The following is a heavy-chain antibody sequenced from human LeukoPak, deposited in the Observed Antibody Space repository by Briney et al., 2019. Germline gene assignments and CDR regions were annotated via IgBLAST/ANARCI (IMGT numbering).Heavy chain of an antibody. J-gene: IGHJ5*02. D-gene: IGHD6-13*01. CDR2: INPNSGGT. V-gene: IGHV1-2*04. Sequence: GASVKVSCKASGYTFTGYYMHWVRQAPGQGLEWMGWINPNSGGTNYAQKFQGWGTMTRDTSISPAYMELSRLRADDTAVYYCARGPTLHPSAPWGSYSSSWYSHWFDPWGQGTLVTVSS. CDR1: GYTFTGYY. CDR3: ARGPTLHPSAPWGSYSSSWYSHWFDP.